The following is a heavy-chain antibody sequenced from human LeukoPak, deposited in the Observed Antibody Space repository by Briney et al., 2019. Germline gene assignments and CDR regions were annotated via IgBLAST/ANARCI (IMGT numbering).Heavy chain of an antibody. CDR1: GFTFSNAW. D-gene: IGHD2-2*01. J-gene: IGHJ5*02. CDR2: IKSKTDGGTT. Sequence: GGSLRLSCAASGFTFSNAWMSWVRQAPGKRLEWVGRIKSKTDGGTTDYAAPVKGRFTISRDDSKNTLYLQMNSLKTEDTAVYYCTTDLYVPAAIGWYNWFDPWGQGTLVTVSS. CDR3: TTDLYVPAAIGWYNWFDP. V-gene: IGHV3-15*01.